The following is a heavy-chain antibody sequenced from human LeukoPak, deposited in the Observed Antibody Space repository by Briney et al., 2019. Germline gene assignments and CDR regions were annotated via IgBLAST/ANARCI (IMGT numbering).Heavy chain of an antibody. CDR1: GFTFSSYA. CDR3: ARSGCSGGSCYDAFDI. J-gene: IGHJ3*02. V-gene: IGHV3-30-3*01. D-gene: IGHD2-15*01. Sequence: GGSLRLSCAASGFTFSSYAMHWVRQAPGKGLEWVAVISYDGSNKYYADSVKGRFTISRDNSKNTLYLQMNSLRAEDTAVYYCARSGCSGGSCYDAFDIWGQGTMVTVSS. CDR2: ISYDGSNK.